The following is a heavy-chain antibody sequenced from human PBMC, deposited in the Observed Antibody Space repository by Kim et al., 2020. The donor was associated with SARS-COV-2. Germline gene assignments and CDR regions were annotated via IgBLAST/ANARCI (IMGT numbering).Heavy chain of an antibody. CDR2: ISYDGSNK. Sequence: GGSLRLSCAASGFTFSSYAMHWVRQAPGKGLEWVAVISYDGSNKYYADSVKGRFTISRDNSKNTLYLQMNSLRAEDTAVYYCARDNDYGDAAEYFQHWGQGTLVTVSS. CDR1: GFTFSSYA. CDR3: ARDNDYGDAAEYFQH. J-gene: IGHJ1*01. V-gene: IGHV3-30*04. D-gene: IGHD4-17*01.